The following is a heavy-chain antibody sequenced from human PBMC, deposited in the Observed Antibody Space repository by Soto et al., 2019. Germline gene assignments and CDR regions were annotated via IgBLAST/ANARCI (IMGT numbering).Heavy chain of an antibody. CDR2: IRSKAYGGTT. Sequence: GGSLRLSCTASGFTFGDYAMSWFRQAPGKGLEWVGFIRSKAYGGTTEYAASVKGRFTISRDDSKSIAYLQMNSLKTEDTGVYYCTRSGAIFAGSRWFDPWGQGTLVTVSS. CDR3: TRSGAIFAGSRWFDP. J-gene: IGHJ5*02. V-gene: IGHV3-49*03. CDR1: GFTFGDYA. D-gene: IGHD3-3*01.